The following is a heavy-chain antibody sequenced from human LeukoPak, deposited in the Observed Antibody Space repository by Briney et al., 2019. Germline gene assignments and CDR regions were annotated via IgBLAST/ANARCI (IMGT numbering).Heavy chain of an antibody. Sequence: GESLKISCKGSGYSFTSYWIGWVRQMPGKGLEWKGIIYPGDSDTRYSPSFQGQVTISADKSISTAYLQWSSLKASDTAMYYCARTTDPYYDSSGYPFDYWGQGTLVTVSS. CDR3: ARTTDPYYDSSGYPFDY. D-gene: IGHD3-22*01. V-gene: IGHV5-51*01. J-gene: IGHJ4*02. CDR1: GYSFTSYW. CDR2: IYPGDSDT.